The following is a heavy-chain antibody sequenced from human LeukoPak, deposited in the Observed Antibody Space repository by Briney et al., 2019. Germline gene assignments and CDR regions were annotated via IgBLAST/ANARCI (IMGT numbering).Heavy chain of an antibody. J-gene: IGHJ4*02. CDR2: IGVYNGRT. CDR3: ARVGTTGRYYVDY. D-gene: IGHD1-26*01. V-gene: IGHV1-18*01. CDR1: GYTFTSNG. Sequence: ASVKVFCKASGYTFTSNGISWVRQAPGQGLEWMGWIGVYNGRTNYAQKFQGRVTMTTDTSTSTVYMELRSLRSDDTAMYYCARVGTTGRYYVDYWGQGTLVTVSS.